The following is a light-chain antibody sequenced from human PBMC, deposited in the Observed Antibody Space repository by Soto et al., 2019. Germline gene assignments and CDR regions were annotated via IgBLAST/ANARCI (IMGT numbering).Light chain of an antibody. CDR3: SSYAGSSNV. J-gene: IGLJ1*01. Sequence: LTQPPSASGSPGQSVAISCTGTSSDVGGYNYASWYQQHPGKAPKLMIYEVNKRPSGVPDRFSGSKSGNTASLTVSGLKAQDEADYYCSSYAGSSNVFGTGTKVTV. V-gene: IGLV2-8*01. CDR2: EVN. CDR1: SSDVGGYNY.